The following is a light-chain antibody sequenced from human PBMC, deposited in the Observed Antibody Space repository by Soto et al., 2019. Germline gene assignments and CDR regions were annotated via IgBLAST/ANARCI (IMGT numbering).Light chain of an antibody. CDR1: QSVASN. Sequence: VMAQLPGTLCVCPREGAPXXXXXRQSVASNFAWYQXXPGQAXXLXXYGASTRATRIPARCSGIASGREYTLTISSLQSEDFATYYGQQYNNWPPWTFGHGTKV. CDR2: GAS. V-gene: IGKV3-15*01. J-gene: IGKJ1*01. CDR3: QQYNNWPPWT.